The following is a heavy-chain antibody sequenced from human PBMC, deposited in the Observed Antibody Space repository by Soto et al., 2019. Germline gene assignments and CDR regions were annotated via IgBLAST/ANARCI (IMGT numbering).Heavy chain of an antibody. Sequence: SQTLSLTCAISGDSVSSNSAAWNWIRQSPSRGLEWLGRTYYRSKWYNDYAVSVKSRITINPDTSKNQFSLQLNSVTPEDTAVYYCARDQGSGSYNYYYYGMDVWGQGTTVTVSS. CDR2: TYYRSKWYN. CDR3: ARDQGSGSYNYYYYGMDV. V-gene: IGHV6-1*01. D-gene: IGHD3-10*01. CDR1: GDSVSSNSAA. J-gene: IGHJ6*02.